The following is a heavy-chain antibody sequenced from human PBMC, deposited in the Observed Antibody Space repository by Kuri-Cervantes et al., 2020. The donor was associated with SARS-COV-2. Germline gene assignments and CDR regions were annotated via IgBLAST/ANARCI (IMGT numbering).Heavy chain of an antibody. D-gene: IGHD6-19*01. V-gene: IGHV4-34*01. CDR2: INHSGST. Sequence: ESLKISCAVYGGSFSGYYWSWIRQPPGKGLEWIGEINHSGSTNYNPSLKSRVTISVDTSKNQFSLQLNSVTPEDTAVYYCAKVYISGWSYPFDYWGQGTLVTVSS. CDR1: GGSFSGYY. J-gene: IGHJ4*02. CDR3: AKVYISGWSYPFDY.